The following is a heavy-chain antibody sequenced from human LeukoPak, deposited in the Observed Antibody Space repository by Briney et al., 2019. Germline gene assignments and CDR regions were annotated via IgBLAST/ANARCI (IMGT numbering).Heavy chain of an antibody. CDR3: ARDPHRGIHDYDGNHY. Sequence: PGGSLRLSCAASGFTFSSYSMNWVRQAPGKGLEWVSSISSSSSYIYYADSVKGRFTISRDNAKNSLYLQMNSLRAEDTAVYYCARDPHRGIHDYDGNHYWGQGTLVTVSS. CDR1: GFTFSSYS. J-gene: IGHJ4*02. CDR2: ISSSSSYI. D-gene: IGHD4-17*01. V-gene: IGHV3-21*01.